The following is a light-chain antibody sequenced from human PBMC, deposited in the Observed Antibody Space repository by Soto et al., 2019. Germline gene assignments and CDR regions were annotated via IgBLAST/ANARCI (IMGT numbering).Light chain of an antibody. CDR3: QQFKNYPIT. CDR1: QGISNY. Sequence: DIQMTQSPSSLSASVGDRVTITCRASQGISNYLVWYQQKPGAAPKLLIYAASALHSGVPSRFSGSGSGTDFTLTISSLHPEDFAVYFCQQFKNYPITVGQGTRLESK. V-gene: IGKV1-9*01. J-gene: IGKJ5*01. CDR2: AAS.